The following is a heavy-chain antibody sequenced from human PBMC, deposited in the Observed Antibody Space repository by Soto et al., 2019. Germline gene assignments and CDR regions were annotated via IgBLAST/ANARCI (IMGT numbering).Heavy chain of an antibody. D-gene: IGHD3-3*01. CDR1: GASVSSGTHY. V-gene: IGHV4-61*01. CDR2: IYYSGST. Sequence: PSETLSLTCTVSGASVSSGTHYLSWIRQPPGQGLEWIGYIYYSGSTTYNPSLKSRVTISVATSKNQFSLKLTSVTAADTAIYYCARHLLGFFPNAMDVWGQGTSVT. CDR3: ARHLLGFFPNAMDV. J-gene: IGHJ6*02.